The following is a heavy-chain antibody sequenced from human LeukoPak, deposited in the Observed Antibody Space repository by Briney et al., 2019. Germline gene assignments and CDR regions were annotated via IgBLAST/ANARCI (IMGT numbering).Heavy chain of an antibody. CDR1: GFAFSTYA. CDR2: ISGSGSNT. D-gene: IGHD4-17*01. Sequence: VQLVESGGGVVQPGRSLRLSCAASGFAFSTYAMSWVRQASGKGLEWVSSISGSGSNTYYADSVKGQFTISRDSSKNTLYLQMNSLRAEDTAVYYCAKSLTVTTRIHSIDPRGQGTLVTVSS. V-gene: IGHV3-23*04. CDR3: AKSLTVTTRIHSIDP. J-gene: IGHJ4*02.